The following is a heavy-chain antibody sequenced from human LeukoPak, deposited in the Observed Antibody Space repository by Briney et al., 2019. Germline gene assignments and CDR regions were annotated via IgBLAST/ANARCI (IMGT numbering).Heavy chain of an antibody. D-gene: IGHD3-16*01. V-gene: IGHV3-15*01. CDR1: GLTFSKAW. Sequence: PGGSLRLSCTASGLTFSKAWMTWVRQAPGKGLEWVGRIKSKTVGGTIEYATPVRGRFTISRDDSKNTFYVQMNSLKTEDTAVYYCTTETFWGRGTLVTVSS. CDR2: IKSKTVGGTI. CDR3: TTETF. J-gene: IGHJ4*02.